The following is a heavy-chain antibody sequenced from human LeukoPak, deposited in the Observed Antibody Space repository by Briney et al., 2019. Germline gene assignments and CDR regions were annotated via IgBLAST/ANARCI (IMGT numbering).Heavy chain of an antibody. D-gene: IGHD3-3*01. CDR2: ISSSSSTI. V-gene: IGHV3-48*01. Sequence: GSLRLSCAASGFTFSSYSMNWVCQAPGKGLEWVSYISSSSSTIYYADSVKGRFTISRDNAKNSLYLQMNSLRAGDTAVYYCAKDPYYDFWSGYSWYMDVWGKGTTVTVSS. CDR1: GFTFSSYS. CDR3: AKDPYYDFWSGYSWYMDV. J-gene: IGHJ6*03.